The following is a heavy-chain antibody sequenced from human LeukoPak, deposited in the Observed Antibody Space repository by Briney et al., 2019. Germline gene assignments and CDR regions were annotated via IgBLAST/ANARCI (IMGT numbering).Heavy chain of an antibody. V-gene: IGHV3-30*18. CDR3: AKVRHDFDWLLWL. Sequence: QTGGSPRLSCAASGFTFSSYGMHWVRQAPGKGLEWVAVISYDGSNKYYADSVKGRFTISRDNSKNTLYLQMNSLRAEDTAVYYCAKVRHDFDWLLWLWGQGTLVTVSS. CDR1: GFTFSSYG. D-gene: IGHD3-9*01. CDR2: ISYDGSNK. J-gene: IGHJ4*02.